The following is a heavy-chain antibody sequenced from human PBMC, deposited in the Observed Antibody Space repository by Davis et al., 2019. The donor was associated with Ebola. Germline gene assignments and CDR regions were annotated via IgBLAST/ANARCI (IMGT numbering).Heavy chain of an antibody. V-gene: IGHV3-7*01. CDR3: ARDCPPRGICFVY. CDR1: GFTFSSYW. CDR2: IKQDGSEK. Sequence: PGGSLRLSCAASGFTFSSYWMSWVRQAPGKGLEWVANIKQDGSEKYYVDSVKGRFTISRDNAKNSLYLQMNSLRAEDTAVYYCARDCPPRGICFVYWGQGTLVTVSS. J-gene: IGHJ4*02. D-gene: IGHD3-3*01.